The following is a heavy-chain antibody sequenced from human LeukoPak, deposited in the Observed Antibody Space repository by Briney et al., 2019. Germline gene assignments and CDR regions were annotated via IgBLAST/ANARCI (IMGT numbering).Heavy chain of an antibody. Sequence: GGSLRLSCSASGFTVSSNYMSWVRQAPGKGLEWGSGIYSGGSTYYADSVKGRFTISRDNSKNTLYLQMNSLRAEDTAVYYCARDNGPFLEWLDAFDIWGQGTMVTVSS. CDR3: ARDNGPFLEWLDAFDI. CDR1: GFTVSSNY. J-gene: IGHJ3*02. V-gene: IGHV3-53*01. D-gene: IGHD3-3*02. CDR2: IYSGGST.